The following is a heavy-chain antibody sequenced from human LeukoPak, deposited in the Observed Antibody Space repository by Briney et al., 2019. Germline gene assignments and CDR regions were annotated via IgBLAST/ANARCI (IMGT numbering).Heavy chain of an antibody. CDR2: IKSKTDGGTT. Sequence: PGGSLRLSCAASGFTFSNAWMSWVRQAPGRGLESIGRIKSKTDGGTTDYAAPVKGRFTISRDDSKNTLYLQMNSLKTEDTAVFFFQAEDGIRYFDWRGISYWGQGTLVTVSS. V-gene: IGHV3-15*01. CDR1: GFTFSNAW. CDR3: QAEDGIRYFDWRGISY. D-gene: IGHD3-9*01. J-gene: IGHJ4*02.